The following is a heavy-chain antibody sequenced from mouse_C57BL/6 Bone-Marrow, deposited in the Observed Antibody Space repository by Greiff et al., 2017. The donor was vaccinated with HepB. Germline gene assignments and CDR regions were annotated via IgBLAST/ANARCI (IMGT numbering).Heavy chain of an antibody. V-gene: IGHV1-56*01. Sequence: VQLQQSGPELVRPGASVKISCKAPGYTFTSHWMQWVRQRPGQGLEWIGEIFPGSGSTYYNEKFKGKATLTVDTSSSTAYMQLSSLTSEDSAVYFGASSFYGSSYVWFAYWGQGTLVTVSA. D-gene: IGHD1-1*01. CDR2: IFPGSGST. CDR3: ASSFYGSSYVWFAY. J-gene: IGHJ3*01. CDR1: GYTFTSHW.